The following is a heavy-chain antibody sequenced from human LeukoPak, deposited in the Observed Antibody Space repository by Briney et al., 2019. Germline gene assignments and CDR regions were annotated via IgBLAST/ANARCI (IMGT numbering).Heavy chain of an antibody. V-gene: IGHV3-9*01. Sequence: GGSLRLSCAASGFTFDDYAMHWVRQAPGKGLDWVSGISWNSGSIGYADSVKGRFTISRDNAKNSLYLQMNSLRAEDTALYYCAKDIPPRSYYYYGMDVWGQGTTVTVSS. CDR1: GFTFDDYA. D-gene: IGHD3-3*01. J-gene: IGHJ6*02. CDR2: ISWNSGSI. CDR3: AKDIPPRSYYYYGMDV.